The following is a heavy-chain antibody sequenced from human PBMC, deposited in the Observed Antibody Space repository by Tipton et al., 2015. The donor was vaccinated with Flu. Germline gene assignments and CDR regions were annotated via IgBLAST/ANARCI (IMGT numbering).Heavy chain of an antibody. CDR3: ARDGGGQYFVDAFDT. V-gene: IGHV4-59*01. Sequence: PGLVKPSETLSLTCTVSGGSISSYYWSWIRQPPGKGLEWIGYIYYSGSTNYNPSLKSRVTISVDTSKNQFSLKLSSVTAADTAVYYCARDGGGQYFVDAFDTGGQGTRVTVSS. J-gene: IGHJ3*02. D-gene: IGHD2/OR15-2a*01. CDR1: GGSISSYY. CDR2: IYYSGST.